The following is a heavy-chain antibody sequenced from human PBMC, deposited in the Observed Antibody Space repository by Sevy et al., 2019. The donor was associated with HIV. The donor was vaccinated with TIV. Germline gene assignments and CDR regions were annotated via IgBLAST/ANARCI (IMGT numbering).Heavy chain of an antibody. CDR1: GGSISSSDNY. Sequence: SETLSLTCTVSGGSISSSDNYWGWIRQPPGKGLDWIASSYYSGSTYYNPSLKSRVTISVDTSKNQFSLKLRSVTAADTAVYYCARRRVEDYYGSGTPPLVNGPFDIWGQRTMVTVSS. V-gene: IGHV4-39*01. J-gene: IGHJ3*02. D-gene: IGHD3-10*01. CDR2: SYYSGST. CDR3: ARRRVEDYYGSGTPPLVNGPFDI.